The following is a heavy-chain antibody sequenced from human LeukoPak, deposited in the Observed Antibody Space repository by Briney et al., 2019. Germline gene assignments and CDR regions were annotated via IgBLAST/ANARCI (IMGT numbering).Heavy chain of an antibody. Sequence: GRSLRLSCAASGFTFDDYAMHWVRQAPGKGLEWVSGISWNSGSIGYADSVKGRFTISRDNAKNSLYLQMNSLRAEDMALYYCAKGYQLLSTPTFDYWGQGTLATVSS. D-gene: IGHD2-2*01. V-gene: IGHV3-9*03. J-gene: IGHJ4*02. CDR2: ISWNSGSI. CDR1: GFTFDDYA. CDR3: AKGYQLLSTPTFDY.